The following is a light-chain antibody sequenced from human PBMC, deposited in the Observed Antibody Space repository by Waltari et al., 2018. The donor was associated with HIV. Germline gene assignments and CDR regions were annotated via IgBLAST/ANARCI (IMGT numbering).Light chain of an antibody. CDR1: SSDVGGYHY. Sequence: QSALTQPASVSGSPGQSITISCTGTSSDVGGYHYVSWYQQHPGNAPELMIYEVSSRPAGDSNHVAGAKCGNTASLTSSGLQAEDEADYYCSSYTSISTLVVVGGGTKLTVL. J-gene: IGLJ2*01. CDR3: SSYTSISTLVV. CDR2: EVS. V-gene: IGLV2-14*01.